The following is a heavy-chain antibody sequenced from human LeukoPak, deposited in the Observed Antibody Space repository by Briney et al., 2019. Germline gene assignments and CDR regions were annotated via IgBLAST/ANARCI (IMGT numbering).Heavy chain of an antibody. Sequence: GSLRLSCAASGFPFRRYSMNWVPQAPGKGLEWLSYISSRSYNIYYADPVKGRLTISRDNAENPLYLQMNRMRDDDTAVYYCARDRESPTWYFDLWGRGTLVTVSS. CDR1: GFPFRRYS. J-gene: IGHJ2*01. V-gene: IGHV3-48*02. CDR2: ISSRSYNI. CDR3: ARDRESPTWYFDL.